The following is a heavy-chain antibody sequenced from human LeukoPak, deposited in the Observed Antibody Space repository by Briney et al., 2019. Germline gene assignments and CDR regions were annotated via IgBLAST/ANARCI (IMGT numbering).Heavy chain of an antibody. D-gene: IGHD6-19*01. Sequence: PSQTLSLTCTVSGGSISSGSYYWSWIRQPAGKGLEWIGRIYTSGSTNYNPSLKSRVTISVDTPKNQFSLKLSSVTAADTAVYYCARDRDIAVAGTGYYYYYMDVWGKGTTVTVSS. V-gene: IGHV4-61*02. CDR2: IYTSGST. CDR3: ARDRDIAVAGTGYYYYYMDV. J-gene: IGHJ6*03. CDR1: GGSISSGSYY.